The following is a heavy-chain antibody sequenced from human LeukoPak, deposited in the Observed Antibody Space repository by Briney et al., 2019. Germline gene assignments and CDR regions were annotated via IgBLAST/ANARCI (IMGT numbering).Heavy chain of an antibody. J-gene: IGHJ4*02. CDR3: ARETSLAAPFDY. CDR1: RGSFSGYY. V-gene: IGHV4-30-4*08. Sequence: SETLSLTCAVYRGSFSGYYWSWIRQPPGKGLEWIGCIYYSGSTYYNPSLKSRVTISVDTSKNQFSLKLSSVTAADTAVYYCARETSLAAPFDYWGEGTLVTVSS. CDR2: IYYSGST. D-gene: IGHD6-6*01.